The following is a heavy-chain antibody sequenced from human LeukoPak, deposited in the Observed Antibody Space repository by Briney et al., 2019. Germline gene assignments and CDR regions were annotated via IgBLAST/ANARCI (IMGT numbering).Heavy chain of an antibody. Sequence: PGGSLRLSCAASGFTFSSYGMHWVRQAPGKGLEWVSYISSSGSTIYYADSVKGRFTISRDNAKNSLYLQMNSLRAEDTAVYYCAERGITMIGVVWGKEATVTIAS. CDR2: ISSSGSTI. CDR1: GFTFSSYG. V-gene: IGHV3-48*04. J-gene: IGHJ6*04. CDR3: AERGITMIGVV. D-gene: IGHD3-10*02.